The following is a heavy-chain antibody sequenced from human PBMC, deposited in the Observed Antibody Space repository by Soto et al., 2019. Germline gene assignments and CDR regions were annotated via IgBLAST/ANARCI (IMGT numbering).Heavy chain of an antibody. Sequence: SETLSLTCAVYGGSFSGYYWSWIRQPPGKGLEWIGEINHSGSTNYNPSLKSRVTISVDTSKNQFSLKLSSVTAADTAVYYCARVMTSQFSNWFDPWGQGTLVTVSS. J-gene: IGHJ5*02. D-gene: IGHD2-21*02. CDR1: GGSFSGYY. CDR3: ARVMTSQFSNWFDP. V-gene: IGHV4-34*01. CDR2: INHSGST.